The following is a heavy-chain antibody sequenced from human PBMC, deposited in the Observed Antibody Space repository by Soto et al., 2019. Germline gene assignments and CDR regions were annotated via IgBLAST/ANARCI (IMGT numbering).Heavy chain of an antibody. V-gene: IGHV5-51*01. Sequence: PGESLKISCKGSGYSFTSYWIGWVRQMPGKGLEWMGIIYPGDSDTRYSPSFQGQVTISADKSISTAYLQWSSLKASDTAMYYCARQFSGDSRGGAFDIWGQGTMVTVSS. CDR1: GYSFTSYW. D-gene: IGHD3-22*01. CDR2: IYPGDSDT. J-gene: IGHJ3*02. CDR3: ARQFSGDSRGGAFDI.